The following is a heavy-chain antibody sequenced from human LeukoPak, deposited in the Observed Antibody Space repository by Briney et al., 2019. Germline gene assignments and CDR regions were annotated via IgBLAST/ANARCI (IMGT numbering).Heavy chain of an antibody. CDR2: ISAYNGNT. CDR1: GYTFTSYG. J-gene: IGHJ4*02. V-gene: IGHV1-18*01. Sequence: GASVKVSCKASGYTFTSYGISWVRQAPGQGLEWMGWISAYNGNTNYAQKLQGRVTMTTDTSTSTAYMELRSLRSDDTAVYYCARQLREYYDYVWGSPTPYYFDYWGQGTLVTVSS. D-gene: IGHD3-16*01. CDR3: ARQLREYYDYVWGSPTPYYFDY.